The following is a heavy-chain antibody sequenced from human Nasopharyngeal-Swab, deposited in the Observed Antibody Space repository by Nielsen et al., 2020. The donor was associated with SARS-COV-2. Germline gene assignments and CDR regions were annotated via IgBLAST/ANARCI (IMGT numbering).Heavy chain of an antibody. D-gene: IGHD3-3*01. J-gene: IGHJ4*02. CDR1: GFTFSDYC. V-gene: IGHV3-11*04. CDR2: ISTTGSSK. CDR3: ASGGYDFWSGYPSDY. Sequence: GESLKISCAVSGFTFSDYCMSWIRQAPGKGLEWVSHISTTGSSKYYADSLKGRFTISRDNDKNSLYLQMNSLRADDTAVYYCASGGYDFWSGYPSDYWGLGTLVTVSS.